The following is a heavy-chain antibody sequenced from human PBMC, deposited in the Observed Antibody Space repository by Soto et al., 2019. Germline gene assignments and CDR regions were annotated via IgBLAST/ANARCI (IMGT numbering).Heavy chain of an antibody. V-gene: IGHV1-69*13. D-gene: IGHD2-2*01. CDR1: GGTFSGYA. CDR2: IIPIFGTA. CDR3: ARKRGCSSTSCQGPYYYYGMDV. Sequence: ASVKVSCKASGGTFSGYAISWVRQAPGQGLEWMGGIIPIFGTANYAQKFQGRVTITADESTSTAYMELSSLRSEDTAVYYCARKRGCSSTSCQGPYYYYGMDVWGQGTTVTVSS. J-gene: IGHJ6*02.